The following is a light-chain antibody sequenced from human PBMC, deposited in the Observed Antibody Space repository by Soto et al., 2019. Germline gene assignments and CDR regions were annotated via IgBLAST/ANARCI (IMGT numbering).Light chain of an antibody. CDR2: AAS. Sequence: DIQMTQSPSSLSASVGDRLIITCRASQSISSSLNWYQQTPGKAPKLLIFAASNLQSGVPSRFSGSRSGPDFTLTISSLQPEDFATYYCQQSYSSPPTFGQGTKVDIK. V-gene: IGKV1-39*01. CDR3: QQSYSSPPT. J-gene: IGKJ1*01. CDR1: QSISSS.